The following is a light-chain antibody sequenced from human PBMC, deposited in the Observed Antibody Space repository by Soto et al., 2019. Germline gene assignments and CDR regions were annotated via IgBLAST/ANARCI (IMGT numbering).Light chain of an antibody. CDR1: QNIANNY. Sequence: EVALTQSPGTLSLSPGARATLSCRASQNIANNYLTWYQQKPGQAPRVLIYDASTRATGIPDRFSGSGSGTDFTLTSGRLEPEDSAVYYCQQYGSSPWTFGQGTKVDI. V-gene: IGKV3-20*01. J-gene: IGKJ1*01. CDR2: DAS. CDR3: QQYGSSPWT.